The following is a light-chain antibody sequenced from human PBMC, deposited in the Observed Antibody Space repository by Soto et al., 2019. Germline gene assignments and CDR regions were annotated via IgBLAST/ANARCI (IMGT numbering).Light chain of an antibody. V-gene: IGKV1-33*01. J-gene: IGKJ2*01. CDR1: QDISNH. CDR2: DAS. CDR3: QQYDYLPYT. Sequence: DIHLTQSPSSLSASVGDRVTITCQASQDISNHLNWYHHKPGTAPKLLIYDASALEPGVPSRFSGSGSGTDFSFTISSLQPEDIATYYCQQYDYLPYTFGQGTKLEIK.